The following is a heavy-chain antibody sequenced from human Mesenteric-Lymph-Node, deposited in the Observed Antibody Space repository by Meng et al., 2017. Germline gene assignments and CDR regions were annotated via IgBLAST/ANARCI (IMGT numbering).Heavy chain of an antibody. D-gene: IGHD5-18*01. CDR1: GFTFSSYW. CDR2: INSDGSTT. V-gene: IGHV3-74*01. J-gene: IGHJ4*02. CDR3: AKSFPGYSYGKFDF. Sequence: GESLKISCAASGFTFSSYWMHWVRQAPGKGLVWVSRINSDGSTTYYADSVQGRFTISRDNSKNTLYLQMNSLRAEDTAVYYCAKSFPGYSYGKFDFWGQGTLVTVSS.